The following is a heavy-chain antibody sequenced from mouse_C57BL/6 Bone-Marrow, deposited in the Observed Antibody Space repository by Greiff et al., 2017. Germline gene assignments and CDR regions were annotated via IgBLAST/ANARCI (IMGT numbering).Heavy chain of an antibody. CDR2: ISDGGSYT. CDR3: AREGTYDV. J-gene: IGHJ1*03. Sequence: DVHLVESGGGLVKPGGSLKLSCAASGFTFSSYAMSWVRQTPEKRLEWVATISDGGSYTYYPDNVKGRFTISRDNAKNNLYLQMSHLKSEDTAMYYCAREGTYDVWGTGTTVTVSS. V-gene: IGHV5-4*01. D-gene: IGHD2-14*01. CDR1: GFTFSSYA.